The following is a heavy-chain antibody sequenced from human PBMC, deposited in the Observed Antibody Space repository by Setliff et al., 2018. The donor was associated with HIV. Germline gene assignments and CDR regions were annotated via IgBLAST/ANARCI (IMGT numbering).Heavy chain of an antibody. CDR3: ARDRGRRGQLWLHFDY. CDR2: ITHSGST. CDR1: GGSFSGYY. J-gene: IGHJ4*02. Sequence: SETLSLTCAVYGGSFSGYYWTWIRQPPGKGLEWIGEITHSGSTNYNPSLETRVTISVDTYKNQFSLKLSSVTAADTAVYYCARDRGRRGQLWLHFDYWGQGTLVTVSS. D-gene: IGHD5-18*01. V-gene: IGHV4-34*01.